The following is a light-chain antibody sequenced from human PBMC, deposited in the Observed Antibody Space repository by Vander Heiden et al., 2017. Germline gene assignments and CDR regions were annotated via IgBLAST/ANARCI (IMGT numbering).Light chain of an antibody. V-gene: IGLV3-21*02. Sequence: SYVLTQPPSVSVAPGQTARITCGGNNIGSKSVHWYQQKPGQAPVLVVYDDSARPSGIPERFSGSNSGNTATLTISRVEAGDEADYYCQVWDSSSDHPGVVFGGGTKLTVL. CDR2: DDS. CDR1: NIGSKS. CDR3: QVWDSSSDHPGVV. J-gene: IGLJ2*01.